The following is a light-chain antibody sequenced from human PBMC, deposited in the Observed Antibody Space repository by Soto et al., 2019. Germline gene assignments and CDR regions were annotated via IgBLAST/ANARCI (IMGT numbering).Light chain of an antibody. CDR1: QSVSSY. CDR3: QQRSKWAGT. J-gene: IGKJ1*01. V-gene: IGKV3-11*01. CDR2: GAS. Sequence: LTLSQATLSXXPGEXTSLXXRASQSVSSYLAWYQQKPGQAPRLLIYGASSRATGIPARFSGSGSGTDFTLTISSLEPEDFAVYYCQQRSKWAGTFGQRTKADI.